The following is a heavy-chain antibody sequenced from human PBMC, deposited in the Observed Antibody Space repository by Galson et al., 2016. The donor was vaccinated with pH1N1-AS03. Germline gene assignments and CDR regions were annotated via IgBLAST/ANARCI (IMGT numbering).Heavy chain of an antibody. CDR1: GFPFSGYS. Sequence: SLRLSCAASGFPFSGYSMNWVRQAPGKGLEWVSFISTSSSSIFYGDSVKGRFTISRDNTKNSLYLQMNSLTAEDTAIYYCASDIPLGAADGRGWFDPWGQGTLVTVSS. D-gene: IGHD6-13*01. CDR3: ASDIPLGAADGRGWFDP. V-gene: IGHV3-21*06. J-gene: IGHJ5*02. CDR2: ISTSSSSI.